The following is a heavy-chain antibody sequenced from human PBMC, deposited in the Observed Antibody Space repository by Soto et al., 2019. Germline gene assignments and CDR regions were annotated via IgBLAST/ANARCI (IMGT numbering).Heavy chain of an antibody. CDR3: ARGPAAACLLSYYYGMDV. CDR1: GYSFTSYW. D-gene: IGHD6-13*01. J-gene: IGHJ6*02. CDR2: IYPGDSDT. V-gene: IGHV5-51*01. Sequence: PGESLKISCKGSGYSFTSYWIGWVRQMPGKGLGWMGIIYPGDSDTRYSPSFQGQVTISADKSISTAYLQWSSLKASGTAMYYCARGPAAACLLSYYYGMDVWGQGTTVTVSS.